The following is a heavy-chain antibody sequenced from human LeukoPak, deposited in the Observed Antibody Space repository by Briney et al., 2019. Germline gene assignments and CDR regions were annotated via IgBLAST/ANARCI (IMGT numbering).Heavy chain of an antibody. Sequence: WASVKVSCKASGGTFSSYAISWVRQAPGQGLEWMGGIIPIIGTANYAQKFQGRVTITADESTSTAYMELSSLRSEDTAVYYCARAIRGGWNYYSYYYYGMDVWGQGTTVTVSS. CDR3: ARAIRGGWNYYSYYYYGMDV. CDR1: GGTFSSYA. V-gene: IGHV1-69*13. J-gene: IGHJ6*02. CDR2: IIPIIGTA. D-gene: IGHD1-7*01.